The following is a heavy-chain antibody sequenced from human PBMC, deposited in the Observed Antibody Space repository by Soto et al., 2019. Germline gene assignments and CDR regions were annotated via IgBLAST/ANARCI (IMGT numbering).Heavy chain of an antibody. V-gene: IGHV5-51*01. CDR3: ARPLRYSSGWYVLDDAFDI. D-gene: IGHD6-19*01. J-gene: IGHJ3*02. CDR2: IYPGDSDT. CDR1: GYSFTSYW. Sequence: PGESLKISCKGSGYSFTSYWIGWVRQMPGKGLEWMGIIYPGDSDTRYSPSFQGQVTISADKSISTAYLQWSSLKASDTAMYYCARPLRYSSGWYVLDDAFDIWGQGTMVTVSS.